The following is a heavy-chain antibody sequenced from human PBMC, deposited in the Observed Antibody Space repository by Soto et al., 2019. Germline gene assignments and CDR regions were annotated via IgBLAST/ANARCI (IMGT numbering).Heavy chain of an antibody. CDR1: GGTFKSYA. J-gene: IGHJ3*02. CDR3: ATGNTFIDAFDI. V-gene: IGHV1-69*06. Sequence: ASVKVSCKVSGGTFKSYAISWLRQAPGQGLEWMGGFIPMFGTAIYAQKFQGRVTMTEDTSTDTAYMELSSLRSEDTAVYYCATGNTFIDAFDIWGQGTMVTVSS. D-gene: IGHD2-2*02. CDR2: FIPMFGTA.